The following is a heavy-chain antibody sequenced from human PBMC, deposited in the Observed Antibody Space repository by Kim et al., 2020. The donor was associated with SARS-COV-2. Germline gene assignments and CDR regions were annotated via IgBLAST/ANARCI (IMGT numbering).Heavy chain of an antibody. D-gene: IGHD3-3*01. Sequence: GGSLRLSCAASGFTFSSYAMHWVRQAPGKGLQWVAVIWYDGSNKYYADSVKGRFTISRDNSKNSLYLQMNSLRAEDTAVYYCAKDNQYYDFWSGYRNNWFDPWGQGTLVTVSS. CDR2: IWYDGSNK. CDR1: GFTFSSYA. CDR3: AKDNQYYDFWSGYRNNWFDP. J-gene: IGHJ5*02. V-gene: IGHV3-33*06.